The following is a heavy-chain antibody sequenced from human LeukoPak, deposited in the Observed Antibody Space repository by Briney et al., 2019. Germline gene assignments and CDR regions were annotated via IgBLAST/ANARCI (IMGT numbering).Heavy chain of an antibody. CDR3: CRSRDYDFWSGYKNDYYYYYMDV. V-gene: IGHV3-7*01. CDR2: IKQDGSEK. D-gene: IGHD3-3*01. Sequence: GGSLRLSCAASGFTFSSYWMNWVRQAPGKGLEWVANIKQDGSEKYYVDSVKGRFTISRDNAKNSLYLQMNSLRAEDTAVYYCCRSRDYDFWSGYKNDYYYYYMDVWGKGTTVTVSS. J-gene: IGHJ6*03. CDR1: GFTFSSYW.